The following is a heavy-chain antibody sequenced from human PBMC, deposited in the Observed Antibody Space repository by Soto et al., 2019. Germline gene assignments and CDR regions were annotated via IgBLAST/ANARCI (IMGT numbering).Heavy chain of an antibody. CDR3: ARRQHNLYSSDSYYFDY. CDR1: GGSFSGYY. Sequence: SETLSLTCAVYGGSFSGYYWSWIRQPPGKGLEWIGEINHSGSTNYNPSLKSRVTISVDTSKNQFSLKLSSVTAADTAVYYCARRQHNLYSSDSYYFDYWGQGTLVTVSS. CDR2: INHSGST. V-gene: IGHV4-34*01. J-gene: IGHJ4*02. D-gene: IGHD6-19*01.